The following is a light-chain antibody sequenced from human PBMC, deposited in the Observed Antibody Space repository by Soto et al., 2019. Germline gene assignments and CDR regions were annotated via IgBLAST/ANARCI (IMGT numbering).Light chain of an antibody. V-gene: IGKV3-15*01. Sequence: EIVMTQSPATLSVSPGERATLSCRASQSVISNLAWYQQKPGQAPRLLLYGTSPRATGIPARFSGSRSGTEFTLTISGLLSEDFGVYYCQHYKDCPRTFGQGTKVEIK. CDR3: QHYKDCPRT. CDR2: GTS. J-gene: IGKJ1*01. CDR1: QSVISN.